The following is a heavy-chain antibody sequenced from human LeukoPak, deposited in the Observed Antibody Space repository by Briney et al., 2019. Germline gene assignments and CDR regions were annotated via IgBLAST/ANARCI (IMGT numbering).Heavy chain of an antibody. CDR1: GGTFSSYA. Sequence: ASVKVSCKASGGTFSSYAISWVRQAPGHGLEWMGVIIPIFGTANYAQKFQGRVTITADESTSTAYMELSSLRSEDTAVYYCARDGCSSTSCYADYYYGMDVWGQGTTVTVSS. CDR2: IIPIFGTA. CDR3: ARDGCSSTSCYADYYYGMDV. V-gene: IGHV1-69*13. D-gene: IGHD2-2*01. J-gene: IGHJ6*02.